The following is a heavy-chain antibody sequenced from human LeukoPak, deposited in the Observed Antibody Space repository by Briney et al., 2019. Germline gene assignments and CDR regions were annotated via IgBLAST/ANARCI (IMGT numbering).Heavy chain of an antibody. D-gene: IGHD2-15*01. Sequence: PSETLSLTCTVSGGSISSYYWSWIRQPPGKGLEWIGYIYYSGSTNYNPSLKSRVTISVDTSKNQFSLKLSSVTAADTAVYYCAREGVVLDAFDIWDQGTMVTVSS. CDR1: GGSISSYY. V-gene: IGHV4-59*01. CDR3: AREGVVLDAFDI. J-gene: IGHJ3*02. CDR2: IYYSGST.